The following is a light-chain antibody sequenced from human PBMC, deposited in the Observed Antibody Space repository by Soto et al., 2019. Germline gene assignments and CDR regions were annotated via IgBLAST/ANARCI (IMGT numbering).Light chain of an antibody. CDR3: SSYTSSRSYV. J-gene: IGLJ1*01. CDR1: SSDVGGSDF. Sequence: QSALTQPASVSGSPGQSITISCTGTSSDVGGSDFVSWHQQHPGKAPKLMIYDVSKWPSGVSNRFSGSKSGNTASLTISGLQAEDEADYYCSSYTSSRSYVFGTATKLTVL. CDR2: DVS. V-gene: IGLV2-14*01.